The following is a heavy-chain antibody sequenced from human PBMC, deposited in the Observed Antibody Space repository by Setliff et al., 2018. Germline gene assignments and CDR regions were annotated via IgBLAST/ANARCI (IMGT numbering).Heavy chain of an antibody. CDR1: GGSIGHYY. CDR3: ARDPGNGHYMDV. V-gene: IGHV4-4*08. Sequence: SETLSLTCIVSGGSIGHYYWNWIRQPPGKGLEWIGYVYTSGSTNYNPSLKIRVTISVDTSKNQLSLRLTSVTAADTAVYYCARDPGNGHYMDVWGKGATVSV. CDR2: VYTSGST. J-gene: IGHJ6*03.